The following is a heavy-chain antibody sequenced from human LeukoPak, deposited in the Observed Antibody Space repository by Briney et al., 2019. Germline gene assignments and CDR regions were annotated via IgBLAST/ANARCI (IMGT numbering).Heavy chain of an antibody. V-gene: IGHV3-21*01. CDR1: GFTFSSYS. Sequence: GGSLRLSCAASGFTFSSYSMNWVRQAPGKGLEWVSSISSSSSYIFYADSVKGRFTISRDNAKNSLYLQMNSLRAEDTAVYYCARDYYDSSGCYHGDYWGQGTLVTVSS. CDR2: ISSSSSYI. CDR3: ARDYYDSSGCYHGDY. J-gene: IGHJ4*02. D-gene: IGHD3-22*01.